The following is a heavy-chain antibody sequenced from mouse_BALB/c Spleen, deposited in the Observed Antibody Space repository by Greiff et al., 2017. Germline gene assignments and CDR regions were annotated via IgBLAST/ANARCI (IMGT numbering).Heavy chain of an antibody. J-gene: IGHJ2*01. Sequence: LQQPGSELVRPGASVKLSCKASGYTFTSYWMHWVKKRPGQGLEWIGNIYPGSGSTNYDEKFKSKATLTVDTSSSTAYMQLSSLTSEDSAVYYCTRGYGRYGFDYWGQGTTLTVSS. V-gene: IGHV1S22*01. CDR1: GYTFTSYW. CDR3: TRGYGRYGFDY. D-gene: IGHD2-10*02. CDR2: IYPGSGST.